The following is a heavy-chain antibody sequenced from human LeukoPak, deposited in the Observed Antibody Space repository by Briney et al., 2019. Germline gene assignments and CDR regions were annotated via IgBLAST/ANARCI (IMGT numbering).Heavy chain of an antibody. CDR2: INHSGST. CDR1: GGSISSSNC. Sequence: SETLSLTCAVSGGSISSSNCWSWVRQPPGKGLEWIGEINHSGSTNYNPSLKSRVTISVDTSKNQFSLKLSSVTAADTAVYYCARVTYYDYVWGSYALGYYFDYWGQGTLVTVSS. D-gene: IGHD3-16*01. CDR3: ARVTYYDYVWGSYALGYYFDY. V-gene: IGHV4-4*02. J-gene: IGHJ4*02.